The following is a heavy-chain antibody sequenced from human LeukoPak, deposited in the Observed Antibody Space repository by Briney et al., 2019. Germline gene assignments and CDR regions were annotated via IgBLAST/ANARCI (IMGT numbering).Heavy chain of an antibody. CDR1: GFTFSGYW. CDR2: IKSDESSI. Sequence: PGGSLRLSCAASGFTFSGYWMHWVRQAPGKGLVWVSRIKSDESSISYADSVKGRFTISRDNAKNTLHLQMNSLRAEDTAVCYCARAVNALDYWGQGTLVTVSS. CDR3: ARAVNALDY. V-gene: IGHV3-74*01. J-gene: IGHJ4*02. D-gene: IGHD4-11*01.